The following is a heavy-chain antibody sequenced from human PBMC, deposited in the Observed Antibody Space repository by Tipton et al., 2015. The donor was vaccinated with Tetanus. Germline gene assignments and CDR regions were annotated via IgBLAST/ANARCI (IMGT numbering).Heavy chain of an antibody. CDR3: ARHLYGYWFDP. Sequence: TLSLTCTVSGGSIRDQKYYWGWIRQPPGKGLEWIASIYFEGSTYYSPSLKSRVSIAVDTAQNLFSLRLSSVTATDTAVYYCARHLYGYWFDPWGQGTTVTVPS. CDR1: GGSIRDQKYY. V-gene: IGHV4-39*01. CDR2: IYFEGST. D-gene: IGHD3-10*01. J-gene: IGHJ5*01.